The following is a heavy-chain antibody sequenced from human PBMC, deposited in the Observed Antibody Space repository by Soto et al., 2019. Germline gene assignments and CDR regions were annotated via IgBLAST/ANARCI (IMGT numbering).Heavy chain of an antibody. J-gene: IGHJ3*02. V-gene: IGHV3-33*01. CDR3: ARDPLAPHGGNSIAFDS. D-gene: IGHD2-21*02. CDR2: IWYDGSNK. Sequence: QVQLVESGGGVVQPGRSLRLSCAASGFTFSSYGMHWVRQAPGKGLEWVAVIWYDGSNKYYADSVKGRFTISRDNPKNSLDLQISSLRAEDTAVYYCARDPLAPHGGNSIAFDSWGQGTMVTVSS. CDR1: GFTFSSYG.